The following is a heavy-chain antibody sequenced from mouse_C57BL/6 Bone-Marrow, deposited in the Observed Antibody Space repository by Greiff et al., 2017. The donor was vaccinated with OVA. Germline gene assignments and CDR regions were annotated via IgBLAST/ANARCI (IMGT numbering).Heavy chain of an antibody. CDR2: IDPENGDT. Sequence: EVKLVESGAELVRPGASVKLSCTASGFNIKDDYMHWVKQRPEQGLEWIGWIDPENGDTEYASKFQGKATITADTSSNTAYLQLSSLTSADTAVYYCTTWGSRGYWGQGTTLTVSS. J-gene: IGHJ2*01. V-gene: IGHV14-4*01. CDR1: GFNIKDDY. CDR3: TTWGSRGY. D-gene: IGHD1-1*01.